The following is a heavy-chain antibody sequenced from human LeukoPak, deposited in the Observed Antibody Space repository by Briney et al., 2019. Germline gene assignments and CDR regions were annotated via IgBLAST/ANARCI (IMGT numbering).Heavy chain of an antibody. Sequence: GGSLRLSCAASGFTVSSNYMSWVRQAPGKGLEWVSVIYSGGSTYYADSVKGRFTISRGNSKNTLYLQMNSLRAEDTAVYYCARDRVVPAAIPTSWGQGTLVTVSS. J-gene: IGHJ5*02. CDR2: IYSGGST. CDR3: ARDRVVPAAIPTS. V-gene: IGHV3-66*02. D-gene: IGHD2-2*02. CDR1: GFTVSSNY.